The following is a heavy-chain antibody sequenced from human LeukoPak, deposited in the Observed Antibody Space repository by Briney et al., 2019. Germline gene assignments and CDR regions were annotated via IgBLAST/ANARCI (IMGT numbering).Heavy chain of an antibody. CDR3: AREKLGTYFDY. CDR2: IYYSGST. Sequence: SETLSLTCTVSGGSISSYYWSWIRQPPGKGLEWIGYIYYSGSTNYNLSLKSRVTISVDTSKNQFSLKLSSVTAADTAVYYCAREKLGTYFDYWGQGTLVTVSS. V-gene: IGHV4-59*01. CDR1: GGSISSYY. J-gene: IGHJ4*02. D-gene: IGHD1-1*01.